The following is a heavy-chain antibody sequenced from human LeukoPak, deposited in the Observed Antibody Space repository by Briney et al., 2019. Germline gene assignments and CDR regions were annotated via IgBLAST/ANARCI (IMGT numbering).Heavy chain of an antibody. J-gene: IGHJ5*02. CDR3: AGGYSGYDPSGWFDP. CDR2: INPNSGGT. D-gene: IGHD5-12*01. CDR1: RYTFTGYY. Sequence: ASVKVSCKASRYTFTGYYMHWVRQAPGQGLEWMGWINPNSGGTNYAQKFQGRVTMTRDTSISTAYMELSRLRSDDTAVYYCAGGYSGYDPSGWFDPWGQGTLVTVSS. V-gene: IGHV1-2*02.